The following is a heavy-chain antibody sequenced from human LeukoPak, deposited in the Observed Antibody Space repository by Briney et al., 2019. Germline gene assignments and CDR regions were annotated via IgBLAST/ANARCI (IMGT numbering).Heavy chain of an antibody. CDR2: IKSNPDGGTA. CDR3: TTLSYDVHY. V-gene: IGHV3-15*05. Sequence: GGSLRLSCAASGFIFHNAWMSWVRQAPGKGLEWVGRIKSNPDGGTADYAAPVKGRFIISRDDSKNTLYLQLNSLKTEDTAVYYCTTLSYDVHYWGQGTLVTVSS. CDR1: GFIFHNAW. D-gene: IGHD3-3*01. J-gene: IGHJ4*02.